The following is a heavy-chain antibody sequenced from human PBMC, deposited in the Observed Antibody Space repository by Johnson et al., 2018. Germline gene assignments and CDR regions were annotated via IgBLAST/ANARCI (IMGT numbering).Heavy chain of an antibody. J-gene: IGHJ3*01. CDR1: QFTFSRHG. V-gene: IGHV3-30*18. CDR2: ISYDGHNK. CDR3: AKERPDMIGALDV. Sequence: QVQLVESGGGVVEPGRSLRLSCAASQFTFSRHGMYWVRQAPGKGLEWLAFISYDGHNKHGAASVKGRFTISRDKSKNTLYLQMNSLRTEDTAVYYCAKERPDMIGALDVWGQGTMGIVSS. D-gene: IGHD3-16*01.